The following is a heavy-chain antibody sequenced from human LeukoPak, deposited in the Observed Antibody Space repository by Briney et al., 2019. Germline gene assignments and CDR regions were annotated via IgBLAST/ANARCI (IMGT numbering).Heavy chain of an antibody. J-gene: IGHJ4*02. CDR1: EPTFRNAF. Sequence: GESLRLSCAASEPTFRNAFINWVRQAPGKGLEWVGRIESKVDGGTTDYAAPLNGRFTISRDDSENTLYLQMNSVKTEDTGLYYCTTSPGITVLGVVTDYWGQGALVIVSS. D-gene: IGHD3-3*01. V-gene: IGHV3-15*04. CDR3: TTSPGITVLGVVTDY. CDR2: IESKVDGGTT.